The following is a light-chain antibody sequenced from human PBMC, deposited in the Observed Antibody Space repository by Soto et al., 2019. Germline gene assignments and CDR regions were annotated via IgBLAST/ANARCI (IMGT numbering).Light chain of an antibody. CDR1: SSDIGYYNY. V-gene: IGLV2-14*01. Sequence: QSVLTQPASVSGSPGQSITISCTGTSSDIGYYNYVSWYQQYPGKAPKLIIYEVSNRPSGVSNRFSGSKSADTASLTISGLQAEDEADYHCSSYKTGSTVVFGTGTKVTVL. CDR3: SSYKTGSTVV. J-gene: IGLJ1*01. CDR2: EVS.